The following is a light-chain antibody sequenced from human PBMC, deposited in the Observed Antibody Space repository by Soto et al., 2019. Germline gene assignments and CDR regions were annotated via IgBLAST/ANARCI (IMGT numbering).Light chain of an antibody. CDR1: SSDVGGYIY. J-gene: IGLJ3*02. CDR3: CSYAGNKTVG. Sequence: QSALTQPRSVSGSPGQSVTISCTGTSSDVGGYIYVSWYQQYPAKAPKVMIYDVSRRPSGVPDRFSGSKSGNTASLTISGLQAEDEAVYYCCSYAGNKTVGFGGGTKVTV. CDR2: DVS. V-gene: IGLV2-11*01.